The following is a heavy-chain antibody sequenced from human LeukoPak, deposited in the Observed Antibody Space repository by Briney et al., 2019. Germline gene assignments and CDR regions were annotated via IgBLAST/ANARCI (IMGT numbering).Heavy chain of an antibody. D-gene: IGHD1-26*01. V-gene: IGHV4-34*01. CDR1: GGSFSGYY. CDR3: ARTGGSFYFYYYMDV. J-gene: IGHJ6*03. CDR2: INHSGST. Sequence: PSETLSLTCAVYGGSFSGYYWSWIRQPPGKGLEWIGEINHSGSTNYNPSLKSRLTMSIDTSKNQFSLKLSSVTAADTAVYYCARTGGSFYFYYYMDVWGKGTTVTVSS.